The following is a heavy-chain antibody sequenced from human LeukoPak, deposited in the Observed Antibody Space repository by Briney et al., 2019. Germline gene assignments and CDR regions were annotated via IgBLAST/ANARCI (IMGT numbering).Heavy chain of an antibody. D-gene: IGHD6-13*01. CDR3: ARSGQQLTNPDY. V-gene: IGHV1-69*05. Sequence: SVTVSCKASGGTFSSYAISWVRQAPGQGLEWMGGIIPIFGTANYAQKFQGRVTITTDESTSTAYMEPSSLRSEDTAVYYCARSGQQLTNPDYWGQGTLVTVSS. CDR2: IIPIFGTA. CDR1: GGTFSSYA. J-gene: IGHJ4*02.